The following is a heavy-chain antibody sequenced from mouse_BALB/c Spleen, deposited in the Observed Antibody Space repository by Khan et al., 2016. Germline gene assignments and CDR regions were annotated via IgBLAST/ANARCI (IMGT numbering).Heavy chain of an antibody. Sequence: VQLQESGPGLVAPSQSLSITCTVSGFSLTSYGVHWVRQPPGKGLEWLGVIWASGSTDYNSALMSRLNISKDNSKSQVFLKMNSLQTDDTAMYYCAREGDYDPGFVYWGQGTLVTVSA. CDR2: IWASGST. J-gene: IGHJ3*01. D-gene: IGHD2-4*01. CDR1: GFSLTSYG. V-gene: IGHV2-9*02. CDR3: AREGDYDPGFVY.